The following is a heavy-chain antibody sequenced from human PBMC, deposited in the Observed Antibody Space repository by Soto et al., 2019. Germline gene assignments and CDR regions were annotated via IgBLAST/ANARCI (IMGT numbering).Heavy chain of an antibody. CDR1: GYTLTELS. D-gene: IGHD7-27*01. V-gene: IGHV1-24*01. CDR2: FDPEDGET. Sequence: GASVKVSCKVSGYTLTELSMHWVRQAPGKGLEWMGGFDPEDGETIYAQKFQGRVTMTEDTSTDTAYMELSSLRSEDTAVYYCARAWGFGRAHNWFGPWGQGTLVTVSS. J-gene: IGHJ5*02. CDR3: ARAWGFGRAHNWFGP.